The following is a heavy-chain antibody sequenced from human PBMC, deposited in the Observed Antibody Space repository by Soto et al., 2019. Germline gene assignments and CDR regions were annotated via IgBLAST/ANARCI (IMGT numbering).Heavy chain of an antibody. CDR1: VYSFAKCE. Sequence: TVCGESSVYSFAKCEIIGLRSATEQGLEWLGWMNPNSGYTGYAQKFQGRVTMTRNTPISTAYMELGSLTSEDTAVYYCARGSARYNWSDPWGQGTL. J-gene: IGHJ5*02. V-gene: IGHV1-8*01. CDR3: ARGSARYNWSDP. CDR2: MNPNSGYT.